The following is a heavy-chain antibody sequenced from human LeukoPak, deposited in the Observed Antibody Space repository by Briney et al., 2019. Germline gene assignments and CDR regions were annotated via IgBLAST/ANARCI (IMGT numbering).Heavy chain of an antibody. V-gene: IGHV4-59*01. Sequence: SETPSPTCTVSGGSISSDYWSWVRQSPGKGLEWIGYIYYSGSTNYNPSLKSRVTISVDTSKNQFSLKLSSVTAADTAVYYCASYSYYYDSSGYFDYWGQGTLVTVSS. CDR2: IYYSGST. J-gene: IGHJ4*02. CDR3: ASYSYYYDSSGYFDY. D-gene: IGHD3-22*01. CDR1: GGSISSDY.